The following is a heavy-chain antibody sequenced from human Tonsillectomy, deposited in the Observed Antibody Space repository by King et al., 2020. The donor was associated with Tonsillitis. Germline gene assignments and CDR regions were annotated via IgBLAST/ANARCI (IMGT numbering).Heavy chain of an antibody. CDR1: GFTFSNYG. CDR2: ISSNGGST. CDR3: VKERGRFLEWLADY. Sequence: VQLVESGGGLVQPGGSLRLSCSASGFTFSNYGMHWVRQAPGKGLEYVSAISSNGGSTYYADSVKGRFTISRDNSKNTLYLQMSSLRAEDTAVYYCVKERGRFLEWLADYWGQGTLVTVSS. J-gene: IGHJ4*02. V-gene: IGHV3-64D*06. D-gene: IGHD3-3*01.